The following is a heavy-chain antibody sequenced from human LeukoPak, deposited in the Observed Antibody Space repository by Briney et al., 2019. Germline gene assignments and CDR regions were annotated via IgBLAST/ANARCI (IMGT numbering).Heavy chain of an antibody. CDR3: ARDRALIGSRYNWNKGSQRGSCWFDP. D-gene: IGHD1-1*01. Sequence: ASVKVSCKASGYTFTGYYMHWVRQAPGQGLEWMGWINPNSGGTNYVQKFQGRVTMTRDTSISTAYMELSRLRSDDTAVYYCARDRALIGSRYNWNKGSQRGSCWFDPWGQGTLVTVSP. J-gene: IGHJ5*02. CDR1: GYTFTGYY. V-gene: IGHV1-2*02. CDR2: INPNSGGT.